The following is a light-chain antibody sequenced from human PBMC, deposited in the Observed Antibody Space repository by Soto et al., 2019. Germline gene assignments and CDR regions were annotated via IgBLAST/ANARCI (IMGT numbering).Light chain of an antibody. J-gene: IGLJ1*01. V-gene: IGLV2-14*02. Sequence: QSALTQPASVSGSPGQSITISCTGTISDVGSYDLVSWYQQHPGKAPKLRIYEGNKRPSGVSNRFFGSKSGNTASLAISGLQAEDEADYYCSSYTTTSHYVFGTGTKLTVL. CDR3: SSYTTTSHYV. CDR2: EGN. CDR1: ISDVGSYDL.